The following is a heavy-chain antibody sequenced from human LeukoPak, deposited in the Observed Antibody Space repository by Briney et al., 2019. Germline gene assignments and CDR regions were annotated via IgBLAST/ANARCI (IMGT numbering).Heavy chain of an antibody. Sequence: PGGSLRLSCAASGFTLSSYEMIWVRQAPGGGLEWISYISSSGSNIYYADSVKGRFTISRDNAKNSLYLQMNSLRAGDTAVYYCARSSGWYGWGQGTLVTVSS. CDR2: ISSSGSNI. D-gene: IGHD6-19*01. J-gene: IGHJ4*02. V-gene: IGHV3-48*03. CDR3: ARSSGWYG. CDR1: GFTLSSYE.